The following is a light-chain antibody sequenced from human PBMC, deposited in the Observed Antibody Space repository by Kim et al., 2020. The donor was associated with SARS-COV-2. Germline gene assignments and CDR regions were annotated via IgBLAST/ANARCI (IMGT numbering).Light chain of an antibody. Sequence: VAVSTGKTASITGSGDKLEDKYACWYQQKPGQSPVLVIYQDSKRPSGIPERFSGSNSGNTATLTISGTQAMDEADYYCQAWDSSWVFGGGTQLTVL. CDR3: QAWDSSWV. CDR2: QDS. CDR1: KLEDKY. V-gene: IGLV3-1*01. J-gene: IGLJ3*02.